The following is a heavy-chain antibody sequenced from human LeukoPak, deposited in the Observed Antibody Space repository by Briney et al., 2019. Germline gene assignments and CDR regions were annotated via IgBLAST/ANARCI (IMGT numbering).Heavy chain of an antibody. CDR2: ISGGGGGT. D-gene: IGHD5-18*01. CDR1: GFTFSNYA. Sequence: QPGGSLRLSCAASGFTFSNYAMSWVRQTPGKGLEWVSAISGGGGGTYYADSMKGRFTISRHTSKNTVFLQMNKLRVEDTAVYFCARGFHSYGLSYYFDYWGQGTGVTVSS. J-gene: IGHJ4*02. V-gene: IGHV3-23*01. CDR3: ARGFHSYGLSYYFDY.